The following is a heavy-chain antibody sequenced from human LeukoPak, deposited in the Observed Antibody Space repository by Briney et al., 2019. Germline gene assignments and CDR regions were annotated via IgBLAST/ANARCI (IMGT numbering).Heavy chain of an antibody. V-gene: IGHV3-30*02. Sequence: GGSLRLSCAASGFTFSSYGMHWVRQAPGKGLEWVAFIRYDGSNKYYADSVKGRFTISRDNSKNTLYLQMNSLRAEDTAVYYCAKDPNYYYDSRGGFDYWGQGTLVTVSS. CDR1: GFTFSSYG. D-gene: IGHD3-22*01. J-gene: IGHJ4*02. CDR3: AKDPNYYYDSRGGFDY. CDR2: IRYDGSNK.